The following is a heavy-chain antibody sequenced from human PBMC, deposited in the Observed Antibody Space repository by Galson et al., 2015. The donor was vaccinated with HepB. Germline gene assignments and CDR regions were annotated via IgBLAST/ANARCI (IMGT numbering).Heavy chain of an antibody. D-gene: IGHD2-21*02. J-gene: IGHJ4*02. Sequence: SLRLSCAASGFTFSGSAMHWVRQASGKGLEWVGRIRSRANCYATVYAASVKGRFTISRDDSKNTAYLQMNSLKTEDTAVYYCTRVHVVVTYFDYWGQGTLVTVSS. CDR2: IRSRANCYAT. V-gene: IGHV3-73*01. CDR1: GFTFSGSA. CDR3: TRVHVVVTYFDY.